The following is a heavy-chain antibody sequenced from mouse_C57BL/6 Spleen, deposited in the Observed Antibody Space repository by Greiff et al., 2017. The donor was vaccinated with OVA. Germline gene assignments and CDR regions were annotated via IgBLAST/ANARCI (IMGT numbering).Heavy chain of an antibody. D-gene: IGHD1-1*01. CDR3: ARSVITTVVASDY. CDR2: INPGSGGT. Sequence: VQLQQSGAELVRPGTSVKVSCKASGYAFTNYLIEWVKQRPGQGLEWIGVINPGSGGTNYNEKFKGKATLTADKSSSTAYMQLSSLTSEDSAVYFCARSVITTVVASDYWGQGTTLTVSS. CDR1: GYAFTNYL. V-gene: IGHV1-54*01. J-gene: IGHJ2*01.